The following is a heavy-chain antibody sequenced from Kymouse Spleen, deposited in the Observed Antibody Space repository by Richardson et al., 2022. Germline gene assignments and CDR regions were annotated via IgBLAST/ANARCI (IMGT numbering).Heavy chain of an antibody. J-gene: IGHJ5*02. Sequence: QVQLVESGGGVVQPGRSLRLSCAASGFTFSSYGMHWVRQAPGKGLEWVAVISYDGSNKYYADSVKGRFTISRDNSKNTLYLQMNSLRAEDTAVYYCAKDRSWNYEGWFDPWGQGTLVTVSS. CDR2: ISYDGSNK. CDR3: AKDRSWNYEGWFDP. D-gene: IGHD1-7*01. V-gene: IGHV3-30*18. CDR1: GFTFSSYG.